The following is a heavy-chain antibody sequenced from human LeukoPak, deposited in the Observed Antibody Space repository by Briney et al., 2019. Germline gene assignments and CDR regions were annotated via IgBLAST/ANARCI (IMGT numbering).Heavy chain of an antibody. CDR3: ARRLAYYYGSGKFNYYYYYMDV. CDR1: GGSISSYY. CDR2: IYYSGST. D-gene: IGHD3-10*01. J-gene: IGHJ6*03. Sequence: SETLSLTCTVSGGSISSYYWSWIRQPPGKGLEWIGYIYYSGSTNYNPSLKSRVTISVETSKNQFSLKLSSVTAADTAVYYCARRLAYYYGSGKFNYYYYYMDVWGKGTTVTISS. V-gene: IGHV4-59*12.